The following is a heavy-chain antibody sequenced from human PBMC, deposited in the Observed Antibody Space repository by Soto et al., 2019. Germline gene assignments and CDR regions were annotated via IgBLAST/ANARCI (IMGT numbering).Heavy chain of an antibody. CDR1: GFTFSSYS. D-gene: IGHD2-21*02. V-gene: IGHV3-21*01. CDR3: ARMTDYYYYYGMDV. Sequence: GGSLRLSCAASGFTFSSYSMDWVRQAPGKGLEWVSSISSSSSYIYYADSVKGRLTISRDNAKNSLYLQMNSLRAEDTAVYYCARMTDYYYYYGMDVWGQGTTVTVSS. J-gene: IGHJ6*02. CDR2: ISSSSSYI.